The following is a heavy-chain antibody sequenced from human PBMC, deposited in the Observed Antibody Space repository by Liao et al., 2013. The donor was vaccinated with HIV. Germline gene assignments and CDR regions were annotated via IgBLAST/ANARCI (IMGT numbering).Heavy chain of an antibody. CDR3: ARGAAITVPSDYNYYYMDV. Sequence: QVQLQQWGAGLLKPSETLSLTCAVYGGSFSDYYWNWIRQTPSLKSRVIISVDTSKNQFSLKLTSVTAADTAVYYCARGAAITVPSDYNYYYMDVWGNGTPVTVSS. V-gene: IGHV4-34*01. D-gene: IGHD6-25*01. J-gene: IGHJ6*03. CDR1: GGSFSDYY.